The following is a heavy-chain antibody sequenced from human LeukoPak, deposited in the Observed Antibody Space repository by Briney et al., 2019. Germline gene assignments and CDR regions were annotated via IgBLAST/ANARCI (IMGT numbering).Heavy chain of an antibody. Sequence: SETLSLTCTVSGGSVSSGGYYWSWIRQPPGKGLEWIGYIYYSGSTNYNPSLKSRVTKSVDTSKNQFSLKLSSVTAADTAVYYCARDHGDYADYWGQGTLVTVSS. CDR3: ARDHGDYADY. D-gene: IGHD4-17*01. CDR2: IYYSGST. J-gene: IGHJ4*02. V-gene: IGHV4-61*08. CDR1: GGSVSSGGYY.